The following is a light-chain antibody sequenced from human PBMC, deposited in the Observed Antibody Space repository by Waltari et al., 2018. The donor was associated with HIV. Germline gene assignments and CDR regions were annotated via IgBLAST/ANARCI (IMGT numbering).Light chain of an antibody. CDR2: GAS. Sequence: DIQMTQSPSSLSASVGDRVTITCRASQGISNHLAWYQHKPGKVPKLLMFGASTLQSGVPSRFSGSGSGTHFTLTISSLQPEDVGTYYCQKHNGAPFTFGPGTKVDLK. J-gene: IGKJ3*01. CDR3: QKHNGAPFT. CDR1: QGISNH. V-gene: IGKV1-27*01.